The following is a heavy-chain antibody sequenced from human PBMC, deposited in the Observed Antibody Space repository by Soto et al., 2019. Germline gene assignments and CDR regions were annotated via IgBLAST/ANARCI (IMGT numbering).Heavy chain of an antibody. J-gene: IGHJ4*02. CDR3: ARGGAGTHWSY. CDR2: IYYSGST. V-gene: IGHV4-59*01. D-gene: IGHD1-1*01. CDR1: GGSISNYY. Sequence: SETLSLTCTVSGGSISNYYWSWIRQPPGKGLEWIGYIYYSGSTNYNPSLKSRVTISLDTSKNQFSLRLSSVTAADTAVYYCARGGAGTHWSYWGQGTLVTVSS.